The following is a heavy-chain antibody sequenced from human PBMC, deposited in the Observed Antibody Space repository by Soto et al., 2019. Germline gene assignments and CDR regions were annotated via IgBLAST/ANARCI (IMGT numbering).Heavy chain of an antibody. CDR1: GFTFSSYG. CDR3: ARGNIVVVPAAPDDAFDI. J-gene: IGHJ3*02. Sequence: GGSLRLSCAASGFTFSSYGMHWVRQAPGKGLEWVAVIWYDGSNKYYADSVKGRFTISRDNSKNTLYLQMNSLRAEDTAVYYCARGNIVVVPAAPDDAFDIWGQGTMVTVSS. D-gene: IGHD2-2*01. V-gene: IGHV3-33*01. CDR2: IWYDGSNK.